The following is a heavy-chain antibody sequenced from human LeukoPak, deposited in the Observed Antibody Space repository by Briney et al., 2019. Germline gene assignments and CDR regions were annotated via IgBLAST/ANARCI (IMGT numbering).Heavy chain of an antibody. CDR2: IYYSGST. Sequence: SETLSLTCTVSGGSVSSGSYYWSWIRQPPGKGLEWIGYIYYSGSTNYNPSLKSRVTISVDTSKNQFSLKLSSVTVADTAVYYCARVTVTTPGDAFDIWGQGTMVTVSS. J-gene: IGHJ3*02. CDR1: GGSVSSGSYY. D-gene: IGHD4-17*01. V-gene: IGHV4-61*01. CDR3: ARVTVTTPGDAFDI.